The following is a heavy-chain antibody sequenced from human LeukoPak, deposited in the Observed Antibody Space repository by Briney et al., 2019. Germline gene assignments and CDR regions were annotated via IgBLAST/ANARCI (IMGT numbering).Heavy chain of an antibody. CDR2: ISAYNGDT. J-gene: IGHJ4*02. CDR1: GYTFTNNG. V-gene: IGHV1-18*01. Sequence: ASVKVSCKASGYTFTNNGISWVRQAPGQGLEWMGWISAYNGDTNYAQKFQGRVSMTTDTSTSTAYLEVRSLRSDDTAVYYCATPERGYSGYDFGSWGQGTLVTVSS. D-gene: IGHD5-12*01. CDR3: ATPERGYSGYDFGS.